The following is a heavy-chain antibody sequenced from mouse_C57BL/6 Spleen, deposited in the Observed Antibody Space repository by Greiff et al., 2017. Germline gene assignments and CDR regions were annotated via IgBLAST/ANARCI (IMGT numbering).Heavy chain of an antibody. D-gene: IGHD1-1*01. Sequence: QVNLQESGPGLLKPSPTLSLTCSFSGFSLSTFGMGVGWLRPPSGKGLEWLAHIWWDDDKYYNPALKSRLTISKDTSKNQVFLKIANVDTADTATYYGARIVTTVVATGAHWYFDVWGTGTTVTVSS. CDR1: GFSLSTFGMG. CDR3: ARIVTTVVATGAHWYFDV. V-gene: IGHV8-8*01. J-gene: IGHJ1*03. CDR2: IWWDDDK.